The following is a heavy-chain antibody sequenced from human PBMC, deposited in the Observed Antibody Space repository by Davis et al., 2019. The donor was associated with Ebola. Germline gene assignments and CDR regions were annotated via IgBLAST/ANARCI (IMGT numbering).Heavy chain of an antibody. J-gene: IGHJ4*02. CDR3: AKPAYSSSSTPDY. Sequence: GESLKISCAASGFTFSDYYMSWIRQGPGKGLEWVAHIQYDGNKEAYADSVKGRFTISRDNSKNTLHLQMNSLRAEDTAVYYCAKPAYSSSSTPDYWGQGTLVTVSS. V-gene: IGHV3-30*02. D-gene: IGHD6-6*01. CDR1: GFTFSDYY. CDR2: IQYDGNKE.